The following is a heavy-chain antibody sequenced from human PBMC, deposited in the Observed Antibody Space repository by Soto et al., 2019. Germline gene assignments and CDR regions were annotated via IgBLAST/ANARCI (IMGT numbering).Heavy chain of an antibody. CDR1: GDSIISDY. V-gene: IGHV4-4*07. J-gene: IGHJ5*02. CDR2: IQANGNT. CDR3: AKGAGPPWFDP. Sequence: AETLSLTCTVSGDSIISDYCLSLIRQPAGKGLEWIGRIQANGNTNYNPSLKSRVTVSVDTSKNQFSLKVRSVTAADTAVYYCAKGAGPPWFDPWGQGTLVTSPQ.